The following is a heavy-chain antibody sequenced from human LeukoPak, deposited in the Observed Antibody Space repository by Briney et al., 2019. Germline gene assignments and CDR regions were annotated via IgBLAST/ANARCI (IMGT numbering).Heavy chain of an antibody. CDR3: ARETRDNIGYYCDY. J-gene: IGHJ4*02. Sequence: SSETLSLTCTVSGGSISSYFCNWIRQSAGKGLEWIGRIYTSGSTNYNPSLKSRVTISVDTSKNQFSLKLSSVTAADTAVYYCARETRDNIGYYCDYWGQGTLVTVSS. D-gene: IGHD3-22*01. CDR2: IYTSGST. V-gene: IGHV4-4*07. CDR1: GGSISSYF.